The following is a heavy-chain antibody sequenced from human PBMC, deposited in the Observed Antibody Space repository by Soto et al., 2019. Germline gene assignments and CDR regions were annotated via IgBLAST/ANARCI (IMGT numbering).Heavy chain of an antibody. J-gene: IGHJ6*02. D-gene: IGHD2-2*01. CDR1: GGSISSGGYY. CDR3: ARGSTSYAFRMDV. CDR2: IYYSGST. V-gene: IGHV4-31*03. Sequence: QVQLQESGPGLVKPSQTLSLTCTVSGGSISSGGYYWSWIRQHPGKGLEWIGYIYYSGSTYYNPSLKGGVTISVDPSKNQFSLKLRSVTAADTAVYYCARGSTSYAFRMDVWGQGTTVTASS.